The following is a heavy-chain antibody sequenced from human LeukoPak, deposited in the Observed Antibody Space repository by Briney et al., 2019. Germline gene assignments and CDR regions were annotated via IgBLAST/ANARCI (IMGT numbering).Heavy chain of an antibody. CDR1: GGSISSYY. V-gene: IGHV4-59*01. Sequence: PSETLSLTCTVSGGSISSYYWSWNRQPPGKGLEWIGYIYYSGSTNYNPSLKSRVTISVDTSKKQFSLKLSSVNAADTAVYYCARGVPGGQRGSYYSFSYYFDYWGQGTLVTVSS. CDR2: IYYSGST. D-gene: IGHD3-10*01. J-gene: IGHJ4*02. CDR3: ARGVPGGQRGSYYSFSYYFDY.